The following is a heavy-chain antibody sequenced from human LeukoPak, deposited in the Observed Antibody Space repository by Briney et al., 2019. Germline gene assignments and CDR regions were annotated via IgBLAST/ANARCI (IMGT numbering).Heavy chain of an antibody. Sequence: GGSLRLSCVASGFTFDDYDMHLVRQAPGKGLEWVAFINWNGDNSHYADSVKGRFTISRDNSKNSLFLQMSGLRIEDTAMYYCATNYNYWGRGTLVTVSS. V-gene: IGHV3-43*01. J-gene: IGHJ4*02. CDR3: ATNYNY. CDR1: GFTFDDYD. CDR2: INWNGDNS.